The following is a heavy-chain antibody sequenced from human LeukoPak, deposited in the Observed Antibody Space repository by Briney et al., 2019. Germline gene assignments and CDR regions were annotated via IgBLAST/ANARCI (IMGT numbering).Heavy chain of an antibody. V-gene: IGHV4-59*01. CDR3: ARFGSGWWYNDY. D-gene: IGHD6-19*01. CDR2: IYNTGNI. CDR1: GASITSYY. J-gene: IGHJ4*02. Sequence: PSETLSLTCAVSGASITSYYWTWIRQPPGKGLEWIGYIYNTGNIKYNPSLNSRVTISIDKSKNQFSLKLSSVTAADTAVYYCARFGSGWWYNDYWGQGTLVTVSS.